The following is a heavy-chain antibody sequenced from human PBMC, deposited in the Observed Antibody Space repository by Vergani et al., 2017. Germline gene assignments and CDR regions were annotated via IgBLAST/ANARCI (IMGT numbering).Heavy chain of an antibody. CDR1: GYTFTGYY. D-gene: IGHD2-2*02. J-gene: IGHJ6*03. CDR2: INPNSGGT. V-gene: IGHV1-2*02. CDR3: ATSYCSSTSCYMVFGVVPLGDYYMDV. Sequence: QVQLVQSGAEVKKPGSSVKVSCKASGYTFTGYYMHWVRQAPGQGLEWMGWINPNSGGTYYAQKFQGRVTMTRDTSISTAYMELSRLRSDDTAVYYCATSYCSSTSCYMVFGVVPLGDYYMDVGGKGTTVTVSS.